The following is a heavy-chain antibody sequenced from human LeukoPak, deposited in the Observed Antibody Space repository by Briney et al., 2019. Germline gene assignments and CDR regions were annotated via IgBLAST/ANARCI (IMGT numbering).Heavy chain of an antibody. V-gene: IGHV3-7*04. CDR2: IKQDGSEK. CDR3: ARGRGMDV. Sequence: GGSLRLSCAASGLTFSSYWMSWGRQAPGKGLEWVANIKQDGSEKNYVDSVKGRFTISKDNAKNSLYLQMNSLRADDRAVYYCARGRGMDVWGQGTTVTVSS. J-gene: IGHJ6*02. CDR1: GLTFSSYW.